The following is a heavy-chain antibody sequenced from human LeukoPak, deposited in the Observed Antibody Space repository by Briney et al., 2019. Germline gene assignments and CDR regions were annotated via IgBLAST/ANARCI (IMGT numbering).Heavy chain of an antibody. D-gene: IGHD6-19*01. J-gene: IGHJ4*02. V-gene: IGHV3-66*01. CDR3: ATIVSDSSGWYHFDH. CDR1: GFTVSSKY. CDR2: INSGGTT. Sequence: GGSLRLSCAASGFTVSSKYMAWVRQAPGKGLEWVSFINSGGTTDYADSVKGRFTISRDYSKNTLNLQMSSLRVEDTAVYYCATIVSDSSGWYHFDHWGQGALVTVSS.